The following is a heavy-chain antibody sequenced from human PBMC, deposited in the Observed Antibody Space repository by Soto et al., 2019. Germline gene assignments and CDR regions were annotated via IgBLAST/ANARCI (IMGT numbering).Heavy chain of an antibody. Sequence: PVGSLRLSCAASGFTFSSYGMHCVRQAPGKGLEWVAVIWYDGSNKYYVDSVKGRFTISRDNYKNTVFLQMNSLRAEDTAVYYCARDLKRIVTNNPRWGMDVWGQGTTVTVSS. V-gene: IGHV3-33*01. CDR2: IWYDGSNK. CDR1: GFTFSSYG. D-gene: IGHD2-15*01. CDR3: ARDLKRIVTNNPRWGMDV. J-gene: IGHJ6*02.